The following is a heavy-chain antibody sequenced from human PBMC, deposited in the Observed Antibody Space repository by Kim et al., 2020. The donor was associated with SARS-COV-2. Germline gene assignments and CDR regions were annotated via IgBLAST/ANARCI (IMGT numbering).Heavy chain of an antibody. CDR2: IIPIFGTA. CDR1: GGTFSSYA. Sequence: SVKVSCKASGGTFSSYAISWVRQAPGQGLEWMGGIIPIFGTANYAQKFQGRVTITADKSTSTAYMELSSLRSEDTAVYYCARSLKPITMVRGSDYGMDVWGQGTTVTVSS. D-gene: IGHD3-10*01. CDR3: ARSLKPITMVRGSDYGMDV. J-gene: IGHJ6*02. V-gene: IGHV1-69*06.